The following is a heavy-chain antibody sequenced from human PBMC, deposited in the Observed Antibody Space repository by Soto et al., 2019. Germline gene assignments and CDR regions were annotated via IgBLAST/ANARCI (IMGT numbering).Heavy chain of an antibody. V-gene: IGHV3-30*18. D-gene: IGHD3-16*01. CDR1: GFTFSSYG. Sequence: GGSLRLSCAASGFTFSSYGMHWVRQAPGKGLEWVAVISYDGSNKYYADSVKGRFTISRDNSKNTLYLQMNSLRAEDTAVYYCAKVGPYVPFTPYYYYGMDVWGQGTTVTVSS. J-gene: IGHJ6*02. CDR2: ISYDGSNK. CDR3: AKVGPYVPFTPYYYYGMDV.